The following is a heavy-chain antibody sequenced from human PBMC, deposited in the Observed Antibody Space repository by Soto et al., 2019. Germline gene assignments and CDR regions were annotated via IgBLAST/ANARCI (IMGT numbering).Heavy chain of an antibody. V-gene: IGHV1-8*01. CDR3: LHMGYICSSIIWAN. CDR1: GYTFTSYD. Sequence: QVQLVQSGSEVKEPGASVKVSCKAFGYTFTSYDINWVRQAPGQGLEWVGWMKTNSGKTGYAQKFRGRASMTRETSISTADMAASSLTSEDTAGYYCLHMGYICSSIIWANWGEGPLVTVSS. D-gene: IGHD2-2*01. CDR2: MKTNSGKT. J-gene: IGHJ4*02.